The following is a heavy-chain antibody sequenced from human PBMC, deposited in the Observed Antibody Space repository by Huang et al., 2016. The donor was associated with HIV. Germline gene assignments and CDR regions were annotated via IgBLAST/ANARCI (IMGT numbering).Heavy chain of an antibody. CDR3: ARDLYSSGWHAFDT. D-gene: IGHD6-19*01. J-gene: IGHJ3*02. V-gene: IGHV4-30-2*01. Sequence: QLQLQESGSRLVRPSETLSLTCAVSGGSIISSGSSWSWIRQPPGKGLEWIGYIYHGGTASYNPSLKSRVTMSVDTSKDRFSLKLTSVTAADTAVYYCARDLYSSGWHAFDTWGQGTMVTVSS. CDR1: GGSIISSGSS. CDR2: IYHGGTA.